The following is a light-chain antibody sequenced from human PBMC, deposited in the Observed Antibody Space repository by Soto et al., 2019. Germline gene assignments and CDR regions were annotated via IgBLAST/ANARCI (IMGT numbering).Light chain of an antibody. V-gene: IGKV1-17*01. CDR3: QQLNSYPLT. CDR2: AAS. CDR1: RDIRDF. J-gene: IGKJ4*01. Sequence: EIQMTQSPSSLSVSVGYRVTITCQASRDIRDFLNWYQQKPGKAPKLLIYAASTLQSGVPSRFSGSGSGTEFTLTISSLQPEDFATYYCQQLNSYPLTFGGGTKVDIK.